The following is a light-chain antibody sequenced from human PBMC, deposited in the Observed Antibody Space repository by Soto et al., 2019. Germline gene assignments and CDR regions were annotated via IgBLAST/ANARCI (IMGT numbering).Light chain of an antibody. V-gene: IGKV3-20*01. CDR1: QSVTSSF. CDR2: SAS. Sequence: EIVLTQSPGTLSFSPGERATLSCRASQSVTSSFLACYQQKPGQAPRLLIYSASHRATGIPDRFSGSESGTDFTLTISRLEPEDFAVYYCQQYGDSRWTFGQGTKVDIK. J-gene: IGKJ1*01. CDR3: QQYGDSRWT.